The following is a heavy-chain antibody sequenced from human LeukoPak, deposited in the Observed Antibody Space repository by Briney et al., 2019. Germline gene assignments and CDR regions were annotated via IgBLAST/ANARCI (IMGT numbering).Heavy chain of an antibody. J-gene: IGHJ4*02. CDR3: TTDPRRIVATIPPGY. V-gene: IGHV3-15*01. D-gene: IGHD5-12*01. CDR2: IKSKTDGGTT. CDR1: GFTFSNAW. Sequence: GGSLRLSCAASGFTFSNAWMSWVRQAPGKGLEWVGRIKSKTDGGTTDYAAPVKGRFTISRDDSKNTLYLQMNSLKTEDTAVYYCTTDPRRIVATIPPGYWGQGTLVTVSS.